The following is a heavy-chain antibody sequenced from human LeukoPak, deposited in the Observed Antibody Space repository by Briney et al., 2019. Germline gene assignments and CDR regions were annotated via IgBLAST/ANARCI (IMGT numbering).Heavy chain of an antibody. J-gene: IGHJ4*02. CDR3: ARGTRRYYDGSGYYYGEFDY. D-gene: IGHD3-22*01. CDR2: IKHDGDEK. Sequence: GGSLRLSCAASGFTVSSNYMSWVRQAPGEGLEWVANIKHDGDEKYFADSVKGRFTMSRDNSKNSLFLQMNSLRVEDTAVYYCARGTRRYYDGSGYYYGEFDYWGQGILVTVSS. CDR1: GFTVSSNY. V-gene: IGHV3-7*01.